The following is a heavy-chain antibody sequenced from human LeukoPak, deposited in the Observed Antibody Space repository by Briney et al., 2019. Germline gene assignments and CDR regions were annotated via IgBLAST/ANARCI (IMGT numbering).Heavy chain of an antibody. V-gene: IGHV3-48*04. CDR2: ISGDSNNI. Sequence: GGSLRLSCAASGFTFSPYSMNWVRQTPGKGLEWIAYISGDSNNIYYADSVKGRFTISRDNAKNSLYLQMNSPRAEDTAVYYCARDTVTTDWFDPWGQGTLVTVSS. CDR1: GFTFSPYS. CDR3: ARDTVTTDWFDP. J-gene: IGHJ5*02. D-gene: IGHD4-17*01.